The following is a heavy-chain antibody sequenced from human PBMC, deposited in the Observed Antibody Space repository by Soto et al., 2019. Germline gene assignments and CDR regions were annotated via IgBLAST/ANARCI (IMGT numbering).Heavy chain of an antibody. J-gene: IGHJ4*02. CDR3: AKGVSPYCSSTSCYGSFDY. Sequence: GGSLRLSCAASGFTFSSYSMNWVRQAPGKGLEWVSAISGSGGSTYYADSVKGRFTISRDNSKNTLYLQMNSLRADDTAVYYSAKGVSPYCSSTSCYGSFDYWGQGTLVTVSS. D-gene: IGHD2-2*01. CDR1: GFTFSSYS. V-gene: IGHV3-23*01. CDR2: ISGSGGST.